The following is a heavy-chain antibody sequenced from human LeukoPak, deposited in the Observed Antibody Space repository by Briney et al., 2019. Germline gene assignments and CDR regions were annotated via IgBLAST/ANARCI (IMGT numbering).Heavy chain of an antibody. V-gene: IGHV3-23*01. CDR1: GYTFSSYA. CDR2: ICGSGGST. J-gene: IGHJ4*02. D-gene: IGHD2-2*01. Sequence: GVSLRLSCAASGYTFSSYAMSWVRQAPGKGLEGVSAICGSGGSTYYADSVKGRFTISRDNSKTTLYLQMNSLRAEEPGGHYCENDAVPHCSSPSCWGGYWGQGTPVTVSS. CDR3: ENDAVPHCSSPSCWGGY.